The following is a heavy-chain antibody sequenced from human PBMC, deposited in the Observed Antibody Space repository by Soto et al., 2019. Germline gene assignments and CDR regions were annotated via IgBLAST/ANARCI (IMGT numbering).Heavy chain of an antibody. CDR3: ARDDRYSISNDY. Sequence: ASVKVSCKASGYTFTKYDISWVRQAPGQGLEWLGLISPNSGRPSYAQKFEGRVTMTTDTSTSTAYMELRSLRSDDTAVYYCARDDRYSISNDYWGQGTLVTVSS. V-gene: IGHV1-18*04. CDR2: ISPNSGRP. CDR1: GYTFTKYD. D-gene: IGHD6-13*01. J-gene: IGHJ4*02.